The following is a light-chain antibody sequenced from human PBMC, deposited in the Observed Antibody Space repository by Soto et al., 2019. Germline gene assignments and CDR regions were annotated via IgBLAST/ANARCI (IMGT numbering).Light chain of an antibody. CDR1: SSNIENNY. V-gene: IGLV1-51*01. CDR2: DNN. J-gene: IGLJ2*01. CDR3: GTWDNSLSAGV. Sequence: QSVLTQPPSVSAAPGQKVTISCSGSSSNIENNYVFWYQQLPGTAPKLLIYDNNKRPSGIPDRFSGSKSGTSATLGITGLQTGDEAEYYCGTWDNSLSAGVFGGGTKLTVL.